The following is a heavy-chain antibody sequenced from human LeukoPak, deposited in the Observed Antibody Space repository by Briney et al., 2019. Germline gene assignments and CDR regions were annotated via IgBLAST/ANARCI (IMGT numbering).Heavy chain of an antibody. CDR3: ASIRGSGPNDAFDI. D-gene: IGHD3-16*01. CDR1: GGSISSSSYY. CDR2: IYYSGST. Sequence: SETLSLTCTVSGGSISSSSYYWGWIRQPPGKGLEWIGSIYYSGSTYYNPSLKSRVTIPVDTSKNQFSLKLSSVTAADTAVYYCASIRGSGPNDAFDIWGQGTMVTVSS. J-gene: IGHJ3*02. V-gene: IGHV4-39*01.